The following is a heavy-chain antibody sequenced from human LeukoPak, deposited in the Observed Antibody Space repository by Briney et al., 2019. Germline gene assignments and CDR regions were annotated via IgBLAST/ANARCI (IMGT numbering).Heavy chain of an antibody. CDR2: IYYSGST. V-gene: IGHV4-59*01. CDR1: GGSISSYY. J-gene: IGHJ3*02. Sequence: SETLSLTCTVSGGSISSYYWSWIRQPPGKGLEWIGYIYYSGSTNYNPSLKSRVTISVDTSKNQFSLKLSSVTAADTAVYYCARVKEGNDAFDIWGQGTMVTVSS. CDR3: ARVKEGNDAFDI.